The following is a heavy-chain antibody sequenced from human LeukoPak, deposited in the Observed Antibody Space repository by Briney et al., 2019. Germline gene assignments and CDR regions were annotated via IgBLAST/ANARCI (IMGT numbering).Heavy chain of an antibody. J-gene: IGHJ4*02. CDR3: ARAGVLLWFGELFY. D-gene: IGHD3-10*01. CDR1: GGSISSYY. Sequence: PSETLSLTCTVSGGSISSYYWSWIRQPPGKGLEWIGYIYYSGSTNYNPSLKSRVTISVDTSKNQFSLKLSSVTAADTAVYYCARAGVLLWFGELFYWGQGTLVTVSS. V-gene: IGHV4-59*01. CDR2: IYYSGST.